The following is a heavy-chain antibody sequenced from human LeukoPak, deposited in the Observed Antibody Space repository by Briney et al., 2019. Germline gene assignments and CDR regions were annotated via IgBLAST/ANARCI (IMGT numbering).Heavy chain of an antibody. D-gene: IGHD4-17*01. Sequence: GGSLRLSCAASGFTLSSNYMSWVRQAPGKGLEWVSIIYSGGSTYYADSVKGRFTISRDNSKNTLYLQMNSLRAEDTAVYYCARVPYGDYYFDYWGQGTLVTVSS. CDR3: ARVPYGDYYFDY. CDR2: IYSGGST. CDR1: GFTLSSNY. V-gene: IGHV3-66*01. J-gene: IGHJ4*02.